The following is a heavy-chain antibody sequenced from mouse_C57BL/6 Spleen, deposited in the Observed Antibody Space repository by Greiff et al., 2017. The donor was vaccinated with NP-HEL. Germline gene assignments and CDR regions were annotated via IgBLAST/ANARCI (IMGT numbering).Heavy chain of an antibody. J-gene: IGHJ1*03. V-gene: IGHV1-82*01. D-gene: IGHD2-3*01. CDR3: ASPEGYYSPSYWYFDV. CDR1: GYAFSSSW. CDR2: IYPGDGDT. Sequence: QVQLQQSGPELVKPGASVKISCKASGYAFSSSWMNWVKQRPGKGLEWIGRIYPGDGDTNYNGKFKGKATLTADKSSSTAYMQLSSLTSEDSAVYFCASPEGYYSPSYWYFDVWGTGTTVTVSS.